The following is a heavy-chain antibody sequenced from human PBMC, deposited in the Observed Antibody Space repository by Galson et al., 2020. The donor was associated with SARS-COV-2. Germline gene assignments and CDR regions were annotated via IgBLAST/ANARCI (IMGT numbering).Heavy chain of an antibody. J-gene: IGHJ6*02. CDR3: ARDVGDYYGMDV. CDR2: INPNNGGT. CDR1: GYTFSDYY. D-gene: IGHD3-10*01. V-gene: IGHV1-2*02. Sequence: ASVKVSCKASGYTFSDYYMYWVRQAPGQGLEWMGLINPNNGGTSYPQKFQGRVTMTRDTSISTAYMELSRLGSDDTAVYYCARDVGDYYGMDVWGQGTTVTVSS.